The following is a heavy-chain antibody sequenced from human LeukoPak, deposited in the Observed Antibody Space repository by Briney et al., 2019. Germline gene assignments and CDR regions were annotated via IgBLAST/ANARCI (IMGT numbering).Heavy chain of an antibody. CDR1: GFTFSSYG. V-gene: IGHV3-23*01. CDR2: ISGSGGST. CDR3: ARARYYGSGTYACFDY. J-gene: IGHJ4*02. Sequence: GGSLRLSCAASGFTFSSYGMHWVRQAPGKGLEWVSAISGSGGSTYYADSVKGRFTISRDNSKNTLYLQMNSLRAEDTAVYYCARARYYGSGTYACFDYWGQGTLVTVS. D-gene: IGHD3-10*01.